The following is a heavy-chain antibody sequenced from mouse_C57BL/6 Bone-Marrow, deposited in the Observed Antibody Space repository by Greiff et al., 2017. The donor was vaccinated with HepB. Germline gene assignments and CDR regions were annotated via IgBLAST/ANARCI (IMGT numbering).Heavy chain of an antibody. CDR2: IHPNSGST. Sequence: QVHVKQSGAELVKPGASVKLSCKASGYTFTSYWMHWVKQRPGQGLEWIGMIHPNSGSTNYNEKFKSKATLTVDKSSSTAYMQLSSLTSEDSAVYYCARSVLPLYAMDYWGQGTSVTVSS. V-gene: IGHV1-64*01. CDR3: ARSVLPLYAMDY. J-gene: IGHJ4*01. D-gene: IGHD5-5*01. CDR1: GYTFTSYW.